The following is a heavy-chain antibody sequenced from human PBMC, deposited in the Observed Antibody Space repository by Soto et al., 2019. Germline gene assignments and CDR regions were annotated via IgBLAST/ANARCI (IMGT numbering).Heavy chain of an antibody. CDR3: AREGHVVVVTAALDY. V-gene: IGHV1-46*01. CDR1: GDTFTAYY. Sequence: QVQLVQSGAEVKKPGASVKVSCKASGDTFTAYYIHWVRQAPGQGLEWMGKVNPSGGHTTYAQHFLGRLTKTKQTSLSTLYMELTSLTSEDTAVYYGAREGHVVVVTAALDYWGQATLVTVSS. CDR2: VNPSGGHT. D-gene: IGHD2-21*02. J-gene: IGHJ4*02.